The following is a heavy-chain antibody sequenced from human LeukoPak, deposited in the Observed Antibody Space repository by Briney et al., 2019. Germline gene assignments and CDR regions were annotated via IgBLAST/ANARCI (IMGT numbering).Heavy chain of an antibody. CDR2: INPNSGGT. Sequence: ASVKVSCKASGYTFTSYYMHWVRQAPGQGLEWMGWINPNSGGTNYAQKFQGWVTMTRDTSISTAYMELSRLRSDDTAVYYCARGTQRGYSGYDGIDFDYWGQGTLVTVSS. CDR1: GYTFTSYY. D-gene: IGHD5-12*01. V-gene: IGHV1-2*04. J-gene: IGHJ4*02. CDR3: ARGTQRGYSGYDGIDFDY.